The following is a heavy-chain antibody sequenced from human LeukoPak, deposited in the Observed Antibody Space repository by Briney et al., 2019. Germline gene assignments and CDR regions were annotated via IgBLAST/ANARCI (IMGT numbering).Heavy chain of an antibody. D-gene: IGHD3-10*01. J-gene: IGHJ4*02. CDR2: ITSGSSYT. Sequence: GGSLRLSCAASGFTFSSYAMSWVRQAPGKGLEWVSAITSGSSYTYYTDSVKGRFTISRDNAKNSLYLQMNSLRAEDTAVYYCARDLNPYYYGSGSYYNYWGQGTLVTVSS. V-gene: IGHV3-21*01. CDR1: GFTFSSYA. CDR3: ARDLNPYYYGSGSYYNY.